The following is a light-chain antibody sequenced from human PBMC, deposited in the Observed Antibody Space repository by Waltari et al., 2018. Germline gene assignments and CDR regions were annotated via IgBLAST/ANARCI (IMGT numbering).Light chain of an antibody. CDR2: DAA. Sequence: DIQMTQSPSSLSESVGASVTITCQASHHINNYLNWYQLKPGKAPKLLAHDAANLETGVPSRFIGSGSGTDFTFTISSLQPEDLATYYCQHYDHLLWGTFGGGTKVEIK. V-gene: IGKV1-33*01. CDR3: QHYDHLLWGT. CDR1: HHINNY. J-gene: IGKJ4*01.